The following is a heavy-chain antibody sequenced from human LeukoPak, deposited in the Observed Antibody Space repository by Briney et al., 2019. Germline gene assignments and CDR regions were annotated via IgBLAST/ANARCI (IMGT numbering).Heavy chain of an antibody. CDR1: GFKFDDYA. V-gene: IGHV3-9*01. D-gene: IGHD6-13*01. CDR3: ARDRPGYSSSWYSDY. Sequence: PGRSLRLSCAVSGFKFDDYAMHWVRQAPGRGLEWVSSINWNSGSIGYGDSVKGRFTNSRDNAKNSLYLQMNSLRDEDTAVYYCARDRPGYSSSWYSDYWGQGTLVTVSS. CDR2: INWNSGSI. J-gene: IGHJ4*02.